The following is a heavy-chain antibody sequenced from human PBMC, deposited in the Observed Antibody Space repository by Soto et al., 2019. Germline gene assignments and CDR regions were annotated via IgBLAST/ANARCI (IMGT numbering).Heavy chain of an antibody. CDR3: ACYSCPENYYYYYYMDV. CDR1: GFTFSSYA. V-gene: IGHV3-23*01. Sequence: HPGGSLRLSCAASGFTFSSYAMSWFRQAPGKGLEWVSAISGSGGSTYYADSVKGRFTISRDNSKNTLYLQMNSLRAEDTAVYYCACYSCPENYYYYYYMDVWGKGTTVTVSS. D-gene: IGHD2-15*01. J-gene: IGHJ6*03. CDR2: ISGSGGST.